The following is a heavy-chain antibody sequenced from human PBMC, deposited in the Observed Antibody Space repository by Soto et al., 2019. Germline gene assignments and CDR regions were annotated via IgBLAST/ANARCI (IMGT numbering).Heavy chain of an antibody. J-gene: IGHJ5*02. CDR1: GFTFSSYG. CDR2: ISSDGSNK. D-gene: IGHD5-12*01. V-gene: IGHV3-30*18. CDR3: AKTGESGYDWGWFDP. Sequence: QVQLVESGGGVVQPGRSLRLSCAASGFTFSSYGMHWVRQAPGKGLEWVAVISSDGSNKHYADSVKGRVTISRDNSKNTLYLQMNSLRPEDTAVYYFAKTGESGYDWGWFDPWGQGTLVTVSS.